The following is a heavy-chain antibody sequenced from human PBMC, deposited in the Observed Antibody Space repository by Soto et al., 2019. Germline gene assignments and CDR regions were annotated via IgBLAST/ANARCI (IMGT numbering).Heavy chain of an antibody. CDR2: ISGSGST. CDR3: ATESGSTYGYFDY. D-gene: IGHD5-18*01. Sequence: SETLSLTCTVSGGSVSSGGDYWRWIRQSPGKGLEWIGYISGSGSTGYNPSLKNRLTMSVDRSKNQFTLRLTSVTAADTAVYFCATESGSTYGYFDYWGQGTQVTVSS. J-gene: IGHJ4*02. V-gene: IGHV4-30-4*01. CDR1: GGSVSSGGDY.